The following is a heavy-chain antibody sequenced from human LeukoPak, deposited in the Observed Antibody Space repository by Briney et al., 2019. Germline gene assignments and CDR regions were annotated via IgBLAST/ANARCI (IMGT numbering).Heavy chain of an antibody. V-gene: IGHV3-23*01. D-gene: IGHD2-2*01. CDR2: ISGSGGST. Sequence: GGSLRLSCAASEFIFSSYAMSWVRQAPGKGLEWVSAISGSGGSTYYADSVKGRFTISRDNSKNTLYLQMNSLRAEDTAVYYCAKDHYCSSTSCYEYNWFDPWGQGTLVTVSS. J-gene: IGHJ5*02. CDR1: EFIFSSYA. CDR3: AKDHYCSSTSCYEYNWFDP.